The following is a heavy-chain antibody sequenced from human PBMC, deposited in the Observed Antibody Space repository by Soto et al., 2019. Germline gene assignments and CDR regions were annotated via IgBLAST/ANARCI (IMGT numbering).Heavy chain of an antibody. J-gene: IGHJ6*02. CDR3: ARVGNTYGMDV. V-gene: IGHV4-59*01. CDR1: GGSISSYY. CDR2: IYYSGST. Sequence: SETLSLTCTVSGGSISSYYWSWIRQPPGKGLEWIGYIYYSGSTNYNPSLKSRVTISVDTSKNQFSLKLSSVTAADTAVYYCARVGNTYGMDVWGQGTTVTSP.